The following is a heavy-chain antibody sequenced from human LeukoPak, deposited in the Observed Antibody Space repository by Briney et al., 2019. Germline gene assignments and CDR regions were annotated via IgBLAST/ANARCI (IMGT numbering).Heavy chain of an antibody. D-gene: IGHD3-16*02. V-gene: IGHV3-53*01. CDR3: ARGPYYDYVWGSYRYL. J-gene: IGHJ4*02. CDR1: GLTVSSNH. CDR2: IYSGGNT. Sequence: GGSLRLSCAASGLTVSSNHMGWVRQAPGKGLEWVSLIYSGGNTYYADSVKGRFTISRDNSKNTLYLQMNSLRAEDTAVYYCARGPYYDYVWGSYRYLWGQGTLVTVSS.